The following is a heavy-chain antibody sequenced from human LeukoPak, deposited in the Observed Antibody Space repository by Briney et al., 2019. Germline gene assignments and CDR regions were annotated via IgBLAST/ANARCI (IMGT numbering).Heavy chain of an antibody. V-gene: IGHV4-59*01. CDR1: GGSISSNY. CDR2: VYYSGST. CDR3: ARGGYYMDV. J-gene: IGHJ6*03. Sequence: SETLSLTCTVSGGSISSNYWSWIRQPPGKGLEWIGYVYYSGSTNYNPSLKSRVTISVVTSKNQFSLKLTSVTAADTAVYYCARGGYYMDVWGKGTTVTVS.